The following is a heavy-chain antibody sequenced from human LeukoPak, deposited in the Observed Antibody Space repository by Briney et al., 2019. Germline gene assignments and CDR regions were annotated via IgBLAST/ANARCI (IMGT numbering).Heavy chain of an antibody. V-gene: IGHV3-9*01. J-gene: IGHJ4*02. Sequence: GGSLRLSCAASGFTFDDYAMHWVRQAPGKGLEWVSGISWNSGSIGYADSVKGRFTISRDNAKNSLYLQMNSLRAEDTAFYYCARGATFHNLWGQGTLVTVSS. D-gene: IGHD2/OR15-2a*01. CDR2: ISWNSGSI. CDR3: ARGATFHNL. CDR1: GFTFDDYA.